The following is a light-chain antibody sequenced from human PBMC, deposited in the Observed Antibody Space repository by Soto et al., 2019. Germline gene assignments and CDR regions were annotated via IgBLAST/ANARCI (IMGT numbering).Light chain of an antibody. CDR3: QQSSSTPQT. V-gene: IGKV1-8*01. Sequence: AIRMTQTPSSFSAYTGDRVTITCRAGQGISSYLAWNQQKPGKAPKVVIYVASTLQSGVPSRFSGSGSGTDFTLAISSLQPEDFATYYCQQSSSTPQTFGGGTKVDIK. J-gene: IGKJ4*01. CDR1: QGISSY. CDR2: VAS.